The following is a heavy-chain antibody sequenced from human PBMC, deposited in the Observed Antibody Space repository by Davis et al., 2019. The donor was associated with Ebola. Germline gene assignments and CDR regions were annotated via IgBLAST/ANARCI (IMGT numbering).Heavy chain of an antibody. CDR2: ITWDGGTT. CDR3: VRGGRTAGTLLDF. CDR1: GFTFDDHT. V-gene: IGHV3-43*01. D-gene: IGHD6-13*01. J-gene: IGHJ4*02. Sequence: GESLKISCEASGFTFDDHTMHWVRQVPGKGLEWVSLITWDGGTTHYEDSLQGRFITSRDNNENAFYLQINTLRIEDTALYHCVRGGRTAGTLLDFWGPGTQVTVSA.